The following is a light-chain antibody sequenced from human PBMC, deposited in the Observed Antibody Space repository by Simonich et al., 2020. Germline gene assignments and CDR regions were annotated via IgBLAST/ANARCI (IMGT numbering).Light chain of an antibody. CDR3: CSYAGSSTYVV. Sequence: QSALPQPASVSGSPGQSITISCTGTSSDVGIYNLVSWYQQHPGKAPKLMIYEGSERPSGVSNRFSGSKSGNTASLTISGLQAEDEADYYCCSYAGSSTYVVFGGGTKLTVL. J-gene: IGLJ2*01. V-gene: IGLV2-23*01. CDR2: EGS. CDR1: SSDVGIYNL.